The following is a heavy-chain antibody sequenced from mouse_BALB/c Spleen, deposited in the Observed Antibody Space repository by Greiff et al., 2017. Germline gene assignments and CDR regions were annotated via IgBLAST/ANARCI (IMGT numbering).Heavy chain of an antibody. CDR1: GYTFTNYW. V-gene: IGHV1-63*02. J-gene: IGHJ3*01. Sequence: QVQLQQSGAELVRPGPSVTLSCTAAGYTFTNYWLGWVKQRPGHGLEWIGDIYPGGGYTNYNEKFKGKATLTADTSSSTAYMQLSSLTSEDSAIYYCARRGLLGGFAYWGQGTLVTVAA. CDR2: IYPGGGYT. D-gene: IGHD3-3*01. CDR3: ARRGLLGGFAY.